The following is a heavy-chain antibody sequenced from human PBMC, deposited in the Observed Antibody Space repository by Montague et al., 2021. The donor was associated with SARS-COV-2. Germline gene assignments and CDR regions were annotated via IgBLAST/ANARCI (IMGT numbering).Heavy chain of an antibody. D-gene: IGHD1-26*01. CDR3: ARYGSYFEH. CDR2: IYYDGST. Sequence: SETLSLTCTVSGGSIRSYYWSWIRQTPEKGLEWIGYIYYDGSTNYNPSLKSRVTMSVDSSKNQFSLRLSSVTAADTAVYYCARYGSYFEHWGQGTLVTVSS. CDR1: GGSIRSYY. J-gene: IGHJ4*02. V-gene: IGHV4-59*03.